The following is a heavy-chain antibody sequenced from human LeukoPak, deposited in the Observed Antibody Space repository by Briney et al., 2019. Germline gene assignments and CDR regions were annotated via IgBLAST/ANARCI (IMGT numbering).Heavy chain of an antibody. V-gene: IGHV3-53*01. Sequence: GGSLRLSCAASGFTVSSNHMSWVRQAPGKGLEWVSLIYTGGTTYYADSVKGRFTISRDNSKNTLYLQMNSLRAEDTAVYYCARRYYSMDVWGQGTTVTISS. CDR3: ARRYYSMDV. J-gene: IGHJ6*02. CDR2: IYTGGTT. CDR1: GFTVSSNH.